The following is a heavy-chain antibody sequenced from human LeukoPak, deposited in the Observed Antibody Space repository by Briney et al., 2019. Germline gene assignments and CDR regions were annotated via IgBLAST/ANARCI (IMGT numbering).Heavy chain of an antibody. CDR3: ARASLGFGELLGGPFDY. J-gene: IGHJ4*02. D-gene: IGHD3-10*01. CDR1: GGSISSSSYY. V-gene: IGHV4-39*07. CDR2: IYYSGST. Sequence: TSETLSLTCTVSGGSISSSSYYWGWIRQPPGKGLEWIGIIYYSGSTNYNPSPKSRVTISVDTSKNQFSLKLSSVTAADTAVYYCARASLGFGELLGGPFDYWGQGTLVTVSS.